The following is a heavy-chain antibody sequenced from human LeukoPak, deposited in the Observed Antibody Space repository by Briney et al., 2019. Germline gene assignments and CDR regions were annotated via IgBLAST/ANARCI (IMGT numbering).Heavy chain of an antibody. CDR2: ISYDGSDK. Sequence: GGSLRLSCAASGFTFSNYPIHWVRQAPGKGLEWVAVISYDGSDKYYADSVKGRFTISRDNSRNTLYLQMNSLRAEDTAVYYCARRAATYFDYWGQGTLVTVSS. V-gene: IGHV3-30*04. CDR3: ARRAATYFDY. CDR1: GFTFSNYP. J-gene: IGHJ4*02.